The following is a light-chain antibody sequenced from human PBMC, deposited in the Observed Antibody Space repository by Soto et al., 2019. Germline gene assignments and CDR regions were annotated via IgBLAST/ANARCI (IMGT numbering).Light chain of an antibody. V-gene: IGKV3-20*01. CDR1: QSVSNTY. J-gene: IGKJ4*01. Sequence: EIVLTQSPGTLSLSPGERATLSCRASQSVSNTYLAWYQQKAGQAPRLLIYGASSRATGIPDRFSGTGSGTDFTLTITRLEPADFAVYYCQQYGGSPLVTFGGGTKVEI. CDR2: GAS. CDR3: QQYGGSPLVT.